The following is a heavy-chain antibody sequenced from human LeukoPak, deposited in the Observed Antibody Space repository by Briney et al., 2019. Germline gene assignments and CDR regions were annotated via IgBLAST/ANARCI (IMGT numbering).Heavy chain of an antibody. V-gene: IGHV4-4*02. D-gene: IGHD4-17*01. CDR1: GGSISSSNW. J-gene: IGHJ4*02. Sequence: SETQSLTCAVSGGSISSSNWWSWVRQPPGKGREWFGEVYNSGSTNYNPSPKSRVTISVDTSNNQFSLKLSSVTAADTAVYYCARVTAYGDYGDYWGQGTLVTVYS. CDR2: VYNSGST. CDR3: ARVTAYGDYGDY.